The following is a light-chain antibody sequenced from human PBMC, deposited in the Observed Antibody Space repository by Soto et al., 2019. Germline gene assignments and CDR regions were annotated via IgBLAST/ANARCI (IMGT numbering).Light chain of an antibody. V-gene: IGKV1-5*03. CDR2: KAS. J-gene: IGKJ2*01. CDR3: EQRSIWPLYT. Sequence: DIQMTQSPSTLPASVGDSVTITCRADQSISTWLAWYQQKPGKAPNLLIYKASRLETGVPSRFSGSGSGTEFTLTISSLEPEDFAVYYCEQRSIWPLYTFGQGTKVDIK. CDR1: QSISTW.